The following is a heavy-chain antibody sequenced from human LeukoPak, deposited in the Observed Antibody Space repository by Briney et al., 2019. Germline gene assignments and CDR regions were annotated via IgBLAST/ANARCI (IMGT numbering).Heavy chain of an antibody. CDR3: ARASWVSDPDAVR. D-gene: IGHD3-10*01. J-gene: IGHJ4*02. CDR1: GISFRNYA. CDR2: LRGNDET. V-gene: IGHV3-23*01. Sequence: GGSLRLSCAASGISFRNYAMSWVRQAPARGPEWVSSLRGNDETFYADSVKGRFTLSRDDSRNTVYLQLDNLRVEDTAIYYCARASWVSDPDAVRWGQGTQVTVSS.